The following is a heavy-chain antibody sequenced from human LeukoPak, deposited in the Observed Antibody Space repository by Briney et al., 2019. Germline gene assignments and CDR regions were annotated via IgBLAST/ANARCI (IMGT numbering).Heavy chain of an antibody. CDR1: GFTFSTSW. CDR3: ALGLVTDY. CDR2: INSDGSSA. J-gene: IGHJ4*02. V-gene: IGHV3-74*01. D-gene: IGHD3-9*01. Sequence: GGSLRLSCADSGFTFSTSWMHWVRQAPAKGLAWVSRINSDGSSANYADSVKGRFIISRDNAKNTLYLQINSLRAEDTGVYYCALGLVTDYWGQGTLVTVSS.